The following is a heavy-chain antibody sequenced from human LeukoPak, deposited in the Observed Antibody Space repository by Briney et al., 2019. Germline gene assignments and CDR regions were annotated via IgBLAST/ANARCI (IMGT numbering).Heavy chain of an antibody. V-gene: IGHV5-51*01. CDR2: IYPGDSDT. D-gene: IGHD3/OR15-3a*01. J-gene: IGHJ4*02. CDR3: ARGEGLGYYFDQ. CDR1: GYSFTNYW. Sequence: GESLRISCRGLGYSFTNYWIGWGGQMPGKGLGWMGIIYPGDSDTRYRPSFQGQVTISADMSISTAYLQWGSLKASDTAVYYCARGEGLGYYFDQWGQGTLVTVSS.